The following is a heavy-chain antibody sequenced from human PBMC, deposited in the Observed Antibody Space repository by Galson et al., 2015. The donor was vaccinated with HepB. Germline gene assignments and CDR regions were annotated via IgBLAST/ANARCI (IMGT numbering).Heavy chain of an antibody. V-gene: IGHV3-66*01. Sequence: SLRLSCAASAFTVSSNYMSWVRQAPGKGLEWVSVIYSGGSTYYADSVKGRFTISRDNSKNTLYLQMNSLRAEDTAVYYCARAILSLRIAVAGPVYGMDVWGQGTTVTVSS. CDR1: AFTVSSNY. D-gene: IGHD6-19*01. CDR3: ARAILSLRIAVAGPVYGMDV. CDR2: IYSGGST. J-gene: IGHJ6*02.